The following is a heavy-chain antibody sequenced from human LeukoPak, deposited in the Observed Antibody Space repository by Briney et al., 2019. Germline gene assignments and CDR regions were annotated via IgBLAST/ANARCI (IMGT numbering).Heavy chain of an antibody. CDR1: GFTFSSYW. J-gene: IGHJ4*02. CDR3: VLSFDY. Sequence: GGSLRLFCAASGFTFSSYWMSWVRQAPGKGLEWVANIKVDGSRKYYVDSVKGRFTISRDNSKNTLYLQMNSLRAEDTAVYYCVLSFDYWGQGTLVTVSS. V-gene: IGHV3-7*01. CDR2: IKVDGSRK. D-gene: IGHD3-16*02.